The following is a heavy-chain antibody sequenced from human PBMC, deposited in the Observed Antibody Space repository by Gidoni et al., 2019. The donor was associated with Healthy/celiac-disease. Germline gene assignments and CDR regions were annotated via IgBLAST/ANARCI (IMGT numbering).Heavy chain of an antibody. V-gene: IGHV3-23*01. CDR1: GFTFRSYA. J-gene: IGHJ4*02. Sequence: EVQLLESGGGLVQPGGSLRLSCAASGFTFRSYAMSWVRQAPGKGLEWVSGISGSGGSTYYADSVKGRFTIARDKSKNTLYLQMNSLRAEDTAVYYCAKVRGYSYGWVPYYFDYWGQGTLVTVSS. CDR2: ISGSGGST. CDR3: AKVRGYSYGWVPYYFDY. D-gene: IGHD5-18*01.